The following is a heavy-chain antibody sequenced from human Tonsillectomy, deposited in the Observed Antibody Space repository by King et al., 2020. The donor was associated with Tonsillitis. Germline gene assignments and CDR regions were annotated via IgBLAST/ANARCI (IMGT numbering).Heavy chain of an antibody. Sequence: VQLVESGGGVVQPGGSLRLSCAASGFTFNFYSMYWVRQAPGKGLERVAVISYDGSDKDYADSVKGRFTISRDNSKNTLYLQMNSLRPEDTAVYYCARPIYCTNAVCSDYWGQGTLVTVSS. V-gene: IGHV3-30*03. CDR2: ISYDGSDK. CDR3: ARPIYCTNAVCSDY. J-gene: IGHJ4*02. D-gene: IGHD2-8*01. CDR1: GFTFNFYS.